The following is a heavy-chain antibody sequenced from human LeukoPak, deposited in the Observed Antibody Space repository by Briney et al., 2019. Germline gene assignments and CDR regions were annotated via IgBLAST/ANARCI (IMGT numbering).Heavy chain of an antibody. V-gene: IGHV3-23*01. CDR2: ISGSGGST. D-gene: IGHD6-19*01. J-gene: IGHJ4*02. CDR3: AKDHLPGIVVADRGY. CDR1: GFTFSGYG. Sequence: GGSLRLSCAASGFTFSGYGMSWVRQAPGKGLKWVSAISGSGGSTYYADSVKGRITISRDNSKNTLYLQINSLRAEDTAVYYCAKDHLPGIVVADRGYWGQGTLVTVSS.